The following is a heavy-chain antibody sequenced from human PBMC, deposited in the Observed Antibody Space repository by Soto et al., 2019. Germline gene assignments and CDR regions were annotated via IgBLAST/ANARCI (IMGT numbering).Heavy chain of an antibody. J-gene: IGHJ5*02. V-gene: IGHV3-30-3*01. CDR1: GFTFSSYA. CDR3: ASFTQWLVLP. Sequence: GGSLRLSCAASGFTFSSYAMHGVRQAPGKGLEWVAVISYDGSNKYYADSVKGRFTISRDNSKNTLYLQMNSLRAEDTAVYYCASFTQWLVLPWGQGTLVTVYS. CDR2: ISYDGSNK. D-gene: IGHD6-19*01.